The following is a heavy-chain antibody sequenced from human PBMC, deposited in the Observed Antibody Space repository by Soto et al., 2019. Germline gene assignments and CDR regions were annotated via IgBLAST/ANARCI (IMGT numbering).Heavy chain of an antibody. J-gene: IGHJ5*02. D-gene: IGHD3-10*01. CDR1: GFNFDAYA. CDR2: VTATAESA. V-gene: IGHV3-23*01. CDR3: ARGRYYDSPQDL. Sequence: GGSLRLSCKPFGFNFDAYAMSWVRQAPGKGLEWVSAVTATAESAYYTDSVRGRFIITRDNSDNMLYLQMSSLRVEDMAIYFCARGRYYDSPQDLWGRGTQVTVSS.